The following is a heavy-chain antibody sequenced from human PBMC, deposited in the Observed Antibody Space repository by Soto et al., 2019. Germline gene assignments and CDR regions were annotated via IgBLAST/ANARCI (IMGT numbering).Heavy chain of an antibody. CDR2: ATSQAFGGTT. CDR3: TRDGDFYGMDV. CDR1: GFTSDDYA. J-gene: IGHJ6*02. Sequence: PGESLKISCTFSGFTSDDYALTWVRQAPGRGLEWVAFATSQAFGGTTDYAASVKGRFTISRDDSTTVAYLQMNSLQTEDTAIYYCTRDGDFYGMDVWGQGTTVTVSS. D-gene: IGHD3-3*01. V-gene: IGHV3-49*04.